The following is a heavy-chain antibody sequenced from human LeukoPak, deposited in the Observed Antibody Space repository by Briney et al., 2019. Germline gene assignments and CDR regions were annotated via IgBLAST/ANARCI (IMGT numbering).Heavy chain of an antibody. D-gene: IGHD3-16*01. CDR1: GYTFTNYW. V-gene: IGHV5-51*01. CDR3: TRHTGEGSHFQH. Sequence: GESLKISCKASGYTFTNYWIGWVRQMPGKGLEWMGIIYPGDSDTRYSPSFRGQVIISADKSIRTAYLQWTSLKASDTAMYYCTRHTGEGSHFQHWGQGSLVTVSS. J-gene: IGHJ1*01. CDR2: IYPGDSDT.